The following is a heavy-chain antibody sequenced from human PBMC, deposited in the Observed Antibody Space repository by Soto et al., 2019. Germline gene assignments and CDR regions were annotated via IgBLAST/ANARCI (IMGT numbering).Heavy chain of an antibody. CDR1: GYSFTSYW. V-gene: IGHV5-10-1*03. CDR2: IDPSDSYT. CDR3: ARGADIVVVVAANLRGNWFDP. D-gene: IGHD2-15*01. J-gene: IGHJ5*02. Sequence: EVQLVQSGAEVKKPGESLRISCKGSGYSFTSYWISWVRQMPGKGMEWMGRIDPSDSYTNYSPSFQGHVTISADKSISTAYLQWSSLKASDTAMYYCARGADIVVVVAANLRGNWFDPWGQGTLVTVSS.